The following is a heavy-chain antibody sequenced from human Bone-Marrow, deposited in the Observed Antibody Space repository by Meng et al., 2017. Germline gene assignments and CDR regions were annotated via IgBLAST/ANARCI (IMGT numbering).Heavy chain of an antibody. CDR2: ISGSGTIK. J-gene: IGHJ4*02. D-gene: IGHD5-24*01. Sequence: GESLKISCAASGFTFSSYAMSWVRQAPGKGLEWVSYISGSGTIKYYADSVKGRFTISRDNAKNSLYLQVNSLRAEDTAVYYCAREAGWLHLLDYWGQGALVTVSS. V-gene: IGHV3-48*04. CDR1: GFTFSSYA. CDR3: AREAGWLHLLDY.